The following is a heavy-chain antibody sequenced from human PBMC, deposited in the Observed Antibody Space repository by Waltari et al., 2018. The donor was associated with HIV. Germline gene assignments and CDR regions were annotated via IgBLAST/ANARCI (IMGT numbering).Heavy chain of an antibody. V-gene: IGHV4-38-2*02. D-gene: IGHD1-26*01. Sequence: QVQLQESGPGLVKPSETLSLTCAVSGYSISSGYYWGWIRQLPGKGLEWIGVFYNSGTTSYTPSLKSVVTISIDTSKNQVSLKLSSVTAADTAVYYCARDQVGATYFDYWGQGTLVTVSS. CDR2: FYNSGTT. J-gene: IGHJ4*02. CDR1: GYSISSGYY. CDR3: ARDQVGATYFDY.